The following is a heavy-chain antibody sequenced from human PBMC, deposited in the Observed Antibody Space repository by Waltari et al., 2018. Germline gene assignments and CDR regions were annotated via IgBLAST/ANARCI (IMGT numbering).Heavy chain of an antibody. Sequence: QVQLQESGPGLVKPSQTLSLTCTVSGGSISSGSYYWSWIRQPAGKGLEWIGYIYTSGSTNYNPPLKSRVTIAGDTPKNQFSLKLSSVTAADTAVYYCAVGIAAAGTGEIDYWGQGTLVTVSS. CDR3: AVGIAAAGTGEIDY. D-gene: IGHD6-13*01. CDR1: GGSISSGSYY. V-gene: IGHV4-61*09. CDR2: IYTSGST. J-gene: IGHJ4*02.